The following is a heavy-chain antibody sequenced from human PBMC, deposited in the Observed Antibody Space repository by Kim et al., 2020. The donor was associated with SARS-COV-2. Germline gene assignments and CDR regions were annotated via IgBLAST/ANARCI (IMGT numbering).Heavy chain of an antibody. V-gene: IGHV3-23*01. Sequence: GRFTISRDNSKNTLYLQMNSLRAEDTAVYYCAKSMITFGGVTFNDAFDIWGQGTMVTVSS. J-gene: IGHJ3*02. D-gene: IGHD3-16*01. CDR3: AKSMITFGGVTFNDAFDI.